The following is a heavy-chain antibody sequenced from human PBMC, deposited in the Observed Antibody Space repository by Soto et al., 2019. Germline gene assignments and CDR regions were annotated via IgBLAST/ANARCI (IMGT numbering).Heavy chain of an antibody. CDR2: ISGSGGST. Sequence: PGGSLRLSCAASGFTFSSYAMSWVRQAPGKGLEWVSAISGSGGSTYYADSVKGRFTISRDNSKNTLYLQMNSLRAEDTAVYYCAPFGSVAGTRNLDYWGQGTLVTVSS. D-gene: IGHD6-19*01. V-gene: IGHV3-23*01. CDR1: GFTFSSYA. J-gene: IGHJ4*02. CDR3: APFGSVAGTRNLDY.